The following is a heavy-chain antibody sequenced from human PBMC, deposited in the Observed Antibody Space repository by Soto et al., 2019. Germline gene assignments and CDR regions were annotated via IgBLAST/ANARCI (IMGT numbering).Heavy chain of an antibody. D-gene: IGHD2-15*01. CDR3: ASGGGAAPSS. CDR1: GGSFSGYY. J-gene: IGHJ5*02. V-gene: IGHV4-34*01. Sequence: QVQLQQWGAGLLRPSETLSLTCAVYGGSFSGYYWSWIRQPPGKGLEWLGEVNSGGSTNYNPSLKSRVTISIDTSKNQFSLELRSVTAADTAVYYCASGGGAAPSSWGQGTLVTVS. CDR2: VNSGGST.